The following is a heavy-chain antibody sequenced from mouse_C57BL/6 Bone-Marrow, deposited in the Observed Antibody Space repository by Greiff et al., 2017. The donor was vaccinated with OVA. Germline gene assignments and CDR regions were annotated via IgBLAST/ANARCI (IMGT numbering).Heavy chain of an antibody. CDR2: IHPNSGST. Sequence: QVQLQQPGAELVKPGASVKLSCKASGYTFTSYWMHWVKQRPGQGLEWIGMIHPNSGSTNYNEKFKSKATLTVDKSSSTAYMQLSSLTSEDSAVYYCAREREYYYGRRYFDVWGTGTTVTVAS. J-gene: IGHJ1*03. V-gene: IGHV1-64*01. CDR3: AREREYYYGRRYFDV. CDR1: GYTFTSYW. D-gene: IGHD1-1*01.